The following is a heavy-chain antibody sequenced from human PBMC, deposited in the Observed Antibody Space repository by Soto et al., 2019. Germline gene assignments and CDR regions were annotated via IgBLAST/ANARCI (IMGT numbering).Heavy chain of an antibody. D-gene: IGHD3-10*02. CDR2: VRSKSGGGIK. CDR3: TAAVPSVPGPSDY. CDR1: GFIFDSAW. V-gene: IGHV3-15*07. J-gene: IGHJ4*01. Sequence: EVHLVESGGGFRKPGESLRLSCVASGFIFDSAWMNWVRQAPGKGLEWVGRVRSKSGGGIKDYAAPVNGRFTVSRDDSEATLYLQMNSLTIEDTAVYYCTAAVPSVPGPSDYWGRGTLVTVSS.